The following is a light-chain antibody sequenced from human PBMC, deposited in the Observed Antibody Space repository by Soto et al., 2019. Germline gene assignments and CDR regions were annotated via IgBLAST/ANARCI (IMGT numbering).Light chain of an antibody. CDR1: SSNIGNNY. J-gene: IGLJ2*01. CDR3: ATWDSSLSAGV. V-gene: IGLV1-51*01. Sequence: QSVLTQPPSVSAAPGQKVTISCSGGSSNIGNNYVFWYQQLPGTAPKLLIYDNDKRPSGIPDRFSGSKSGTSATLGITGLQTGDEADYYCATWDSSLSAGVFGGGTKVTVL. CDR2: DND.